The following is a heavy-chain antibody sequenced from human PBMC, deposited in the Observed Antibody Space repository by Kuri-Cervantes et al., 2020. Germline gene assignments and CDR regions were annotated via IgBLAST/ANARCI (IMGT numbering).Heavy chain of an antibody. J-gene: IGHJ5*02. CDR3: ARCYGDYGLDWFDP. V-gene: IGHV1-69*06. CDR1: GGTFSSYA. CDR2: IIPIFGTA. D-gene: IGHD4-17*01. Sequence: SVKVSCKASGGTFSSYAISWVRQAPGQGLEWMGGIIPIFGTANYAQKFQGRVTITADKSTSTAYMELSSLRSEDTAVHYCARCYGDYGLDWFDPWGQGTLVTVSS.